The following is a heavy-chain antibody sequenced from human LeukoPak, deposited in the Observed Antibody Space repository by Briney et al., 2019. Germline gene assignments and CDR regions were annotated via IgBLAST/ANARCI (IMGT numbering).Heavy chain of an antibody. CDR2: IYYSGST. CDR3: ARVRGYYDFWSGYYTD. D-gene: IGHD3-3*01. V-gene: IGHV4-31*03. J-gene: IGHJ4*02. CDR1: GGSISSGGYY. Sequence: SETLSLTCTVPGGSISSGGYYWSWIRQHPGKGLEWIGYIYYSGSTYYNPSLKSRVTISVDTSKNQFSLKLSSVTAADTAVYYCARVRGYYDFWSGYYTDWGQGTLVTVSS.